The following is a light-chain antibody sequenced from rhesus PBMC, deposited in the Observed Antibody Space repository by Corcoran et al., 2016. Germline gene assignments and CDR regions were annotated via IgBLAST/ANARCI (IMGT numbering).Light chain of an antibody. Sequence: EIVMTQSPATLSLSPGERATLSCRASQSVTGSLAWYQQKPGQAPRLLIYAASPRATVIPDRFSGSGSGTDFTLTISSLEPEDVAVYYCLQYSNWYSFGQGTKVEIK. CDR2: AAS. J-gene: IGKJ2*01. CDR3: LQYSNWYS. CDR1: QSVTGS. V-gene: IGKV3-24*01.